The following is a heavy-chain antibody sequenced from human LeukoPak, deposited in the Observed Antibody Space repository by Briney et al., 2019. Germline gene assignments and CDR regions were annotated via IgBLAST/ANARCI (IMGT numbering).Heavy chain of an antibody. Sequence: SVKVSCKASGGTFSSYAISWVRQAPGQGLEWMGRIIPILGIANYAQKFQGRVTITADESTSTAYMELSSLRSEDTAVYYCASGAFHSSSGPSLDYWGQGTLVTVSS. D-gene: IGHD6-6*01. J-gene: IGHJ4*02. CDR3: ASGAFHSSSGPSLDY. CDR2: IIPILGIA. CDR1: GGTFSSYA. V-gene: IGHV1-69*04.